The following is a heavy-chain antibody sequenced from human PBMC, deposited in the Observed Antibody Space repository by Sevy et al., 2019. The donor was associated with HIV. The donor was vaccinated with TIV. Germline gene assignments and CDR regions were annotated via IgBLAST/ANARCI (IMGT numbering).Heavy chain of an antibody. CDR2: IIPIFGTA. CDR3: EQSKRYDLDFEDIVVVPAAAPLDYYYGMDV. V-gene: IGHV1-69*13. J-gene: IGHJ6*02. CDR1: GGTFSSYA. D-gene: IGHD2-2*01. Sequence: ASVKVSCKASGGTFSSYAISWVRQAPGQGLEWMGGIIPIFGTANYAQKFQGRVTITADESTRTAYMELSSLRSEDTXVYYCEQSKRYDLDFEDIVVVPAAAPLDYYYGMDVWGQGTTVTVSS.